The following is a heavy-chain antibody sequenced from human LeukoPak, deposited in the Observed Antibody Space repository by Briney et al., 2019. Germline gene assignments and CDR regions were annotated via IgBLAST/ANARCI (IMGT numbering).Heavy chain of an antibody. CDR1: GGSFSGYY. V-gene: IGHV4-34*01. D-gene: IGHD1-7*01. Sequence: SETLSLTCAVYGGSFSGYYWSWIHQPPGKGLEWIGEINHSGSTNYNPSLKSRVTISVDTSKNQFSLKLSSVTAADTAVYYCARKYNWNYNWFDPWGQGTLVTVSS. J-gene: IGHJ5*02. CDR2: INHSGST. CDR3: ARKYNWNYNWFDP.